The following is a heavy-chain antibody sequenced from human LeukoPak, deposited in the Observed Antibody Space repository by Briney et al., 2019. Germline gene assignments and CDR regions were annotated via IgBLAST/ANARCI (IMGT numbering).Heavy chain of an antibody. V-gene: IGHV3-43*02. Sequence: GGSLRLSCAASVFAFDDYAMHWGRQPPGKGLEWVSLISADGGTTYYADSVKGRFTISRDNSRNSLYLQMISLRSEDTALYYCAKYGETYSYSYWGQGTLVTVSS. CDR2: ISADGGTT. CDR1: VFAFDDYA. J-gene: IGHJ4*02. CDR3: AKYGETYSYSY. D-gene: IGHD2-21*01.